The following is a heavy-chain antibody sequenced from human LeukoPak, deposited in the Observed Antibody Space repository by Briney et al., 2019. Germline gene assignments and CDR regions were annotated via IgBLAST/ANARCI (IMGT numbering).Heavy chain of an antibody. D-gene: IGHD1-26*01. J-gene: IGHJ3*02. Sequence: GSLRLSCAASGFTFSSYSMNWVRQPPGKGLGWIGEIYHSGSTNYNPSLKSRVSMSVDKSKNQFSLKLSSVTAADTAVYFCARGSGSYYSGAFNIWGQGTMVTVSS. CDR1: GFTFSSYSM. CDR3: ARGSGSYYSGAFNI. CDR2: IYHSGST. V-gene: IGHV4-4*01.